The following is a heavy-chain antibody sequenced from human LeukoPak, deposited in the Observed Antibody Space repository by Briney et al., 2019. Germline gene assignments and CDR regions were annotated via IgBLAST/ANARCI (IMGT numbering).Heavy chain of an antibody. CDR1: SGSFNDYC. CDR2: IYSGGSA. Sequence: SETLSLTCAVYSGSFNDYCWIWLRQPPRRGLEWIGEIYSGGSANYDPSLKGRLAISVDPSKSQFSLKLSSLTAADTAVYFCARGVVDYSTRSGYLSHWGQGTLVTVSS. D-gene: IGHD3-22*01. V-gene: IGHV4-34*01. CDR3: ARGVVDYSTRSGYLSH. J-gene: IGHJ4*02.